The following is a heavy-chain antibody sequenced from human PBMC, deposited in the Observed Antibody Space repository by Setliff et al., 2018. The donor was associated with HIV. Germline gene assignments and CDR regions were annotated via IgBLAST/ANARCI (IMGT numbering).Heavy chain of an antibody. J-gene: IGHJ4*02. CDR2: IYYTGDT. V-gene: IGHV4-39*01. CDR3: MRGRSITIFGVAYFDF. Sequence: SETLSLTCSVSGGSISSSTDYWGWIRQPPGKGLEWIGTIYYTGDTYYNPSLKSRLTISVDTSNNQFSLKVTSVTAADTAVYYCMRGRSITIFGVAYFDFWGQGTQVTVSS. D-gene: IGHD3-3*01. CDR1: GGSISSSTDY.